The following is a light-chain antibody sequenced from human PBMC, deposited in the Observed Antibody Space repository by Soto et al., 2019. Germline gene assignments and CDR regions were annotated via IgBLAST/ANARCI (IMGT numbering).Light chain of an antibody. CDR1: QSVGIY. Sequence: EIVLTQSPAILSLSPGERATLSCRASQSVGIYLGWYQQKPGQTPRLLIYDASNRAPGIPARFSGSGSGTDFTLTISSLEPEDFAVYYCQQRYNWPPWTFGQGTKVDIK. CDR2: DAS. V-gene: IGKV3-11*01. J-gene: IGKJ1*01. CDR3: QQRYNWPPWT.